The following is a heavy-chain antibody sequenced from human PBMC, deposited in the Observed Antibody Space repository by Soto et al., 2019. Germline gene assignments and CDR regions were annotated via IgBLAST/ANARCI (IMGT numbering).Heavy chain of an antibody. D-gene: IGHD3-9*01. CDR2: IYPGDSQT. V-gene: IGHV5-51*01. J-gene: IGHJ4*02. Sequence: GESLKISCEASGYSFTNYWIGWVRQMPGKGMKWMGIIYPGDSQTRYSASFGGQVTISADKSISTAYLQWSSLRASDTAIYFCARVPRSVLRYFDWPFDFWGQGTRVTVPQ. CDR3: ARVPRSVLRYFDWPFDF. CDR1: GYSFTNYW.